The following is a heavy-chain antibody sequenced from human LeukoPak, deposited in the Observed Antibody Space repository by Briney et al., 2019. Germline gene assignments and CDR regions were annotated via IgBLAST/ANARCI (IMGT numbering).Heavy chain of an antibody. CDR1: GGTFSSYA. J-gene: IGHJ4*02. CDR3: ARGSRYHDSSGYYPSPASPPNY. Sequence: SVKVSCKASGGTFSSYAISWVRQAPGQGLEWMGRIIPILGIANYAQKFQGRVTITADKSTSTAYMELSSLRSEDTAVYYCARGSRYHDSSGYYPSPASPPNYWGQGTLVTVSS. D-gene: IGHD3-22*01. V-gene: IGHV1-69*04. CDR2: IIPILGIA.